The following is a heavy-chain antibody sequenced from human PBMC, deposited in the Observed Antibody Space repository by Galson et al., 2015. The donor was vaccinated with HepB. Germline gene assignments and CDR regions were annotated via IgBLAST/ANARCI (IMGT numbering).Heavy chain of an antibody. CDR3: ARLYYYDSSGFDY. CDR1: GFTFSDYY. D-gene: IGHD3-22*01. V-gene: IGHV3-11*06. J-gene: IGHJ4*02. Sequence: SLRLSCAASGFTFSDYYMSWIRQAPGKGLEWVSYISSSSSYTNYADSVKGRFTISRDNAKNSLYLQMNSLGAEDTAVYYCARLYYYDSSGFDYWGQGTLVTVSS. CDR2: ISSSSSYT.